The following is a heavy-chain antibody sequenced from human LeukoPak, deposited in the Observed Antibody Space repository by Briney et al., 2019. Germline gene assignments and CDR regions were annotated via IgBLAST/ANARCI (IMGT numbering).Heavy chain of an antibody. Sequence: PSETPSLTCSVSGGSISSHYWSWVRQPPGQGLEWIGYISFSGSTNYNTSLKSRVTISLDTPKNQFSLTLSSVTAADTAVYYCARAPGGYSYGALYYFDYWGQGILLTVSS. CDR1: GGSISSHY. CDR3: ARAPGGYSYGALYYFDY. J-gene: IGHJ4*02. V-gene: IGHV4-59*11. D-gene: IGHD5-12*01. CDR2: ISFSGST.